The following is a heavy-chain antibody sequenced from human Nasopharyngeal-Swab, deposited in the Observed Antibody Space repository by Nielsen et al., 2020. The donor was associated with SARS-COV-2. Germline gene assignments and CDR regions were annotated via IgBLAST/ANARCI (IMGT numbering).Heavy chain of an antibody. V-gene: IGHV3-23*01. J-gene: IGHJ6*02. D-gene: IGHD5-12*01. CDR2: ISASDYTT. Sequence: GESLKISCSASGFIFTNYAMNWVRQAPGKGLEWVSVISASDYTTYYADSVKGRFTISRDNSKNTVNLQMNSLRAEDTAIYYCAKDRDSGDDSDDYYHYYGMDVWGQGTTVTVFS. CDR1: GFIFTNYA. CDR3: AKDRDSGDDSDDYYHYYGMDV.